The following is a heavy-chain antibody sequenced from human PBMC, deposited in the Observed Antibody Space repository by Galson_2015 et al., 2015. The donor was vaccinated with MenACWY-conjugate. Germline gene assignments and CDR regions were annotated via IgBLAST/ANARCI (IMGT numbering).Heavy chain of an antibody. J-gene: IGHJ4*02. Sequence: SVRLSCAASGFTFTNFWISWVRQAPGKGLEWVARIKPDGGETSLVQSLKGRFTISRDNSENSLFLQMNSLRAEDTAVYYCARGTLAVAGTDYWGQGTLVTVSS. CDR1: GFTFTNFW. CDR2: IKPDGGET. D-gene: IGHD6-19*01. V-gene: IGHV3-7*02. CDR3: ARGTLAVAGTDY.